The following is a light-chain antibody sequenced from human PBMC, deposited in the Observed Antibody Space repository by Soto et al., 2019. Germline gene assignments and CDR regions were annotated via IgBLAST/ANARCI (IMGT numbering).Light chain of an antibody. CDR2: DVS. J-gene: IGLJ1*01. CDR3: SSYTSATTYV. CDR1: SSDVGAYNY. Sequence: QSVLTQPASVSGSPGQSITISCTGTSSDVGAYNYDSWYQQHHPGEAPKLIIYDVSHRPSGVSNRFSGSKSANTASLTISGLQTEDEADYYCSSYTSATTYVFGTGTKVTVL. V-gene: IGLV2-14*03.